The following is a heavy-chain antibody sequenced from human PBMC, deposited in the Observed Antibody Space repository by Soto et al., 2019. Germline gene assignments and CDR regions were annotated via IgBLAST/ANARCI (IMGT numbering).Heavy chain of an antibody. J-gene: IGHJ6*02. CDR1: GGTFSSYA. V-gene: IGHV1-69*06. CDR2: IIPLFGTA. Sequence: GASVKVSCKASGGTFSSYAISWVRQAPGQGLEWLGGIIPLFGTANYAQKFQGRVTITADKSTSTAYMELSSLRSEDTAVYYCARDEGSGFGTQYYYYYYGMDVWGQGTTVTVS. D-gene: IGHD3-16*01. CDR3: ARDEGSGFGTQYYYYYYGMDV.